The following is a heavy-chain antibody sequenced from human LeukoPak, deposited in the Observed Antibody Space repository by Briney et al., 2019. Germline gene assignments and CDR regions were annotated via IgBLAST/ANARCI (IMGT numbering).Heavy chain of an antibody. Sequence: SVKVSCKASGYTFTSYGISWVRQAPGQGLEWMGRIIPILGIANYAQKFQGRVTITADKSTSTAYMELSSLRSEDTAVYYCARAQQWLVGWGQGTLVTVSS. D-gene: IGHD6-19*01. CDR1: GYTFTSYG. CDR2: IIPILGIA. V-gene: IGHV1-69*04. CDR3: ARAQQWLVG. J-gene: IGHJ4*02.